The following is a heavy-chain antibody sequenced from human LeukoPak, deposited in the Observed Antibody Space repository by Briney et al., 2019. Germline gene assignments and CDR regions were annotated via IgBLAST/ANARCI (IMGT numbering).Heavy chain of an antibody. J-gene: IGHJ5*02. Sequence: SETLSLTCTVSGGSVSSYYWSWIRQTPEKGLEWLGYMSYSGRTDYGPSLKSRVTMSVDTSKNQFSLKMSYVTAADTAVYYCARYSSGWYGNWFDPWGQGTLVTVSS. CDR2: MSYSGRT. CDR3: ARYSSGWYGNWFDP. D-gene: IGHD6-19*01. V-gene: IGHV4-59*02. CDR1: GGSVSSYY.